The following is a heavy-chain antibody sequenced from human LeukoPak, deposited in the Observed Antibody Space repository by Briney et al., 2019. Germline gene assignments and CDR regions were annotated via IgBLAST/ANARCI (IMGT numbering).Heavy chain of an antibody. CDR3: ARNHYYDSSGYYLLDAFDI. Sequence: SVKVSCKASGGTFSSHAISWVRQAPGQGLEWMGRIIPIFGTANYAQKFQGRVTITTDESTSTAYMELSSLRSEDTAVYYCARNHYYDSSGYYLLDAFDIWGQGTMVTVSS. D-gene: IGHD3-22*01. J-gene: IGHJ3*02. CDR1: GGTFSSHA. CDR2: IIPIFGTA. V-gene: IGHV1-69*05.